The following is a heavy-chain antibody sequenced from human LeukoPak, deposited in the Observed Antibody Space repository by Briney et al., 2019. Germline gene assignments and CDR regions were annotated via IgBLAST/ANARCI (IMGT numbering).Heavy chain of an antibody. CDR1: GGSISSYY. J-gene: IGHJ4*02. CDR3: ARSLQAAAFDY. D-gene: IGHD6-13*01. V-gene: IGHV4-59*01. Sequence: SETLSLTCTVSGGSISSYYWSWIRQPPGKGLEWIGYIYYSGSTNYNPSLKSRVTISVDTSKNQFSLKLSSVTAADTAVYYCARSLQAAAFDYWGQGTLATVSS. CDR2: IYYSGST.